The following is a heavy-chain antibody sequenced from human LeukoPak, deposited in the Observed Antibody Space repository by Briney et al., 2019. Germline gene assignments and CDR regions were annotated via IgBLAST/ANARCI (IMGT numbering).Heavy chain of an antibody. J-gene: IGHJ4*02. CDR1: GFTFSSYA. CDR3: AKDLLRHFDWLFFDH. D-gene: IGHD3-9*01. CDR2: ISGSGGST. V-gene: IGHV3-23*01. Sequence: GGSQSLPCAASGFTFSSYAMSWVRQAPGKGLEWVSAISGSGGSTYYADSVKGRFTISRDNSKNTLYLQMNSLRAEDTAVYYCAKDLLRHFDWLFFDHWPGGTVVTVSS.